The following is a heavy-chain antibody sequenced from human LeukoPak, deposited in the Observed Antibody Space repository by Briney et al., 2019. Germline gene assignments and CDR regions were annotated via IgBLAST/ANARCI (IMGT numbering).Heavy chain of an antibody. CDR1: GGSISNYY. CDR3: ARGRYCSADICTGGDSFDI. CDR2: KYARGSS. V-gene: IGHV4-4*07. J-gene: IGHJ3*02. D-gene: IGHD1-14*01. Sequence: PSETLSLTCTVSGGSISNYYWSWIRQPAGKGLEWIGRKYARGSSNYNPAVQSRGTMSVDTSKNQFYLKLRSVTAADTAVYYCARGRYCSADICTGGDSFDIWGQGTMVSVSP.